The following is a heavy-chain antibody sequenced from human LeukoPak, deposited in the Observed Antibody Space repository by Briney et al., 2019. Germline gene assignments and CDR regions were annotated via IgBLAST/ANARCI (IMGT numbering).Heavy chain of an antibody. J-gene: IGHJ4*02. Sequence: GGSLRLSCSASGFTFSSYAMHWVRQPPGTGLEYVSAISSNGGSTYYEDSVKVRFTISRDNSKNTLYLQMSSLRAEDTAVYYCVKGHLVWELGDYFDYLGQGTLVTVSS. V-gene: IGHV3-64D*09. D-gene: IGHD1-26*01. CDR2: ISSNGGST. CDR3: VKGHLVWELGDYFDY. CDR1: GFTFSSYA.